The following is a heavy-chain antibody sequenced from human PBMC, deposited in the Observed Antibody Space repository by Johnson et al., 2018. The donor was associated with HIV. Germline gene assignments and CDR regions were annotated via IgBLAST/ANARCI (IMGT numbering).Heavy chain of an antibody. CDR3: ARAGIVGDQRDAFDI. V-gene: IGHV3-NL1*01. CDR1: GFTFSNYG. Sequence: QVQLVESGGGGVQPGRSLRLSCAASGFTFSNYGMHWVRQAPGKGLEWVSVIYSGGSTYYADSVKGRFTISRDNSKNTLYLQMNSLRAGDTAVYYCARAGIVGDQRDAFDIWGQGTMVTVSS. D-gene: IGHD1-26*01. CDR2: IYSGGST. J-gene: IGHJ3*02.